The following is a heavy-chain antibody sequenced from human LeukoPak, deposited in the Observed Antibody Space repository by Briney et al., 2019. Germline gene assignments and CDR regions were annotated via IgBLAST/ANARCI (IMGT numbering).Heavy chain of an antibody. J-gene: IGHJ4*02. D-gene: IGHD3-3*02. CDR3: ARQRADRIFGVVMGFGLDY. CDR2: IFYSGNT. V-gene: IGHV4-39*07. CDR1: SGSVSNSHYY. Sequence: SETLSLTCTVSSGSVSNSHYYWAWVRQPPGKGLEWLGSIFYSGNTHYNPSLKSPVTISIDTSKNQFSLKVSSVTAADTAVYYCARQRADRIFGVVMGFGLDYWGRGTLVTVSS.